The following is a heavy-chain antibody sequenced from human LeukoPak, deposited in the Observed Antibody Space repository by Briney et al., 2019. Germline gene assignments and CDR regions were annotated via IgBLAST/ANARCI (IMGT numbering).Heavy chain of an antibody. D-gene: IGHD4-11*01. CDR1: GFTFSTHA. Sequence: GGSLRLSCAASGFTFSTHAMRWVRQAPGKGLDWVSAISGDGATTYYADSVKGRFTISRDNSKNTLYLQMNSLRAEDTAVYYCANQYPGWGQGTLVTVSS. V-gene: IGHV3-23*01. CDR2: ISGDGATT. J-gene: IGHJ4*02. CDR3: ANQYPG.